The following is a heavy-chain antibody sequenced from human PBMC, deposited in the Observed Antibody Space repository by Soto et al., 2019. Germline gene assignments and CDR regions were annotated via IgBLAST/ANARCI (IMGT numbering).Heavy chain of an antibody. D-gene: IGHD3-3*01. V-gene: IGHV3-66*01. CDR2: LYSGGST. J-gene: IGHJ6*02. CDR3: ARDFWSGYYVNYYAMDV. Sequence: GGSLRLSCAASGFTVSSNYMSWVRQAPGKGLEWVSVLYSGGSTYYADSVKGRFTISRDNSKNMLYLQMNNLRAEDTAVYYCARDFWSGYYVNYYAMDVWGQGTTVTVSS. CDR1: GFTVSSNY.